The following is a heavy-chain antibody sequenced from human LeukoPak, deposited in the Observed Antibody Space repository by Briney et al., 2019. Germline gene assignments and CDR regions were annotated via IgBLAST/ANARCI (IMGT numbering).Heavy chain of an antibody. D-gene: IGHD5-12*01. V-gene: IGHV4-39*01. CDR3: ARHPVDIVATYRDYFDY. J-gene: IGHJ4*02. Sequence: SETLSLTCTVSGGSISSSSYYWGWIRQPPGKGLEWIGSIYYSGSTYYNPSLKSRVTISVDTSKNQFSLKLSSVTAADTAVYYCARHPVDIVATYRDYFDYWGQGTLVTVSS. CDR1: GGSISSSSYY. CDR2: IYYSGST.